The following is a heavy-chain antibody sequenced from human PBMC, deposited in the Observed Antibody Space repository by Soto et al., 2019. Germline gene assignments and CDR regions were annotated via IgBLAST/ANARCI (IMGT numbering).Heavy chain of an antibody. Sequence: PGGSLRLSCAASGFTVSSNYMSWVRQAPGKGLEWVSVIYSGGSTYYADSVKGRFTISRDNSKNTLYLQMNSLRAEDTAVYYCAGYVDTAMGHWYFNLWGRGTLVTVAS. CDR2: IYSGGST. CDR1: GFTVSSNY. V-gene: IGHV3-53*01. CDR3: AGYVDTAMGHWYFNL. J-gene: IGHJ2*01. D-gene: IGHD5-18*01.